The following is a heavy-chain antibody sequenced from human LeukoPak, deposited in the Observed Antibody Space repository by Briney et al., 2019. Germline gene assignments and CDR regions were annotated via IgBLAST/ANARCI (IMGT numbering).Heavy chain of an antibody. CDR3: ARHRGAGFDY. J-gene: IGHJ4*02. CDR2: IYYSGST. Sequence: PSETLSLTCTVSGVSISNYYWSWIRQPPGKGLESIGYIYYSGSTNYNPSLMSRVTISVDTSKNQFSLKLTSVTAADTAVYYCARHRGAGFDYWGQGTLVTVSS. CDR1: GVSISNYY. V-gene: IGHV4-59*08. D-gene: IGHD3-10*01.